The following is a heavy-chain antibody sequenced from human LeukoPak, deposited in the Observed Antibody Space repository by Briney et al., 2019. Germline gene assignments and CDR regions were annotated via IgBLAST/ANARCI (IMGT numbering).Heavy chain of an antibody. D-gene: IGHD4-11*01. J-gene: IGHJ4*02. V-gene: IGHV4-39*01. CDR3: TRLPLDYSVDQ. CDR1: DDSISTPSYW. Sequence: SETLSLTCTVSDDSISTPSYWWGWMRQSPGKGLEWIGSIAYVGITSYNPSLRSRVTISIDTSKNQFSLQLTSVTAADTAVYYCTRLPLDYSVDQWGQGTLVSVSS. CDR2: IAYVGIT.